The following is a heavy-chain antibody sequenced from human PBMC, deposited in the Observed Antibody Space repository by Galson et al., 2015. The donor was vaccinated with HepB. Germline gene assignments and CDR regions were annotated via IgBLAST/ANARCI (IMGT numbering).Heavy chain of an antibody. CDR3: ARQGTMVRGVLDWFDP. CDR2: IYPGDSDT. Sequence: QSGAEVKKPGESLKISCKGSGYSFTSYWIGWVRQMPGKGLEWRGTIYPGDSDTRYSPSFQGQVTISADKSISTAYLQWSSLKASDTAMYYCARQGTMVRGVLDWFDPWGQGTLVTVSS. J-gene: IGHJ5*02. CDR1: GYSFTSYW. V-gene: IGHV5-51*01. D-gene: IGHD3-10*01.